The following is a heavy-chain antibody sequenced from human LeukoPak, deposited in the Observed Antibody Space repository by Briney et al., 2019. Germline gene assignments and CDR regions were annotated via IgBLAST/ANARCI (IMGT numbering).Heavy chain of an antibody. Sequence: ASVKVSCKASGYTFTTYPMHWVRQAPGQRLEWVGWIIAGNGNTKYSQKFQGRVTITRDTSASTAYVELSSLRSQDTAVYYCATVSGYSSSWFDYWGQGTLVTVSS. J-gene: IGHJ4*02. CDR2: IIAGNGNT. D-gene: IGHD6-13*01. CDR3: ATVSGYSSSWFDY. CDR1: GYTFTTYP. V-gene: IGHV1-3*01.